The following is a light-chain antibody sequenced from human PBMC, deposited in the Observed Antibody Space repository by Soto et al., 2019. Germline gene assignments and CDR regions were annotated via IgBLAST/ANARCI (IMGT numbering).Light chain of an antibody. CDR3: QQYSSWPFT. CDR1: QSVSNN. CDR2: GAS. Sequence: EIVLTQSPATLSVFPGEKATLSCGASQSVSNNLAWYHQKPGQAPRPLIYGASTRATVVQARFSGIGSGTEFTSTISSLQSEDATMYYCQQYSSWPFTFGPGTKVAIE. V-gene: IGKV3-15*01. J-gene: IGKJ3*01.